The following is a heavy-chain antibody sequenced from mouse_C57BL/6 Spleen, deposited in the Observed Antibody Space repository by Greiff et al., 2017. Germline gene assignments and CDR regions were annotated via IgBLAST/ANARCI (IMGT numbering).Heavy chain of an antibody. CDR1: GFSLTSYG. Sequence: VKLMESGPGLVAPSQSLSITCTVSGFSLTSYGVHWVRQPPGKGLEWLVVIWSDGSTTYNSALKSRLSISKDNSKSQVFLKMNSLQTDDTAMYYCARHVDYYGSDYWYFDVWGTGTTVTVSS. CDR2: IWSDGST. CDR3: ARHVDYYGSDYWYFDV. J-gene: IGHJ1*03. V-gene: IGHV2-6-1*01. D-gene: IGHD2-2*01.